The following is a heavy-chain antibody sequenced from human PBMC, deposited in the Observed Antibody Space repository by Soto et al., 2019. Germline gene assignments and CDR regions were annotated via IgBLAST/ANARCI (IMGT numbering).Heavy chain of an antibody. Sequence: QVQLVESGGGVVQPGRSLRLSCAASGFTFSSYGMHWVRQAPGKGLEWVAVIWYDGSNKYYADSVKGRFTISRDNSKNTLYLQMNSLRAEDTAVYYCARVKYCSANSCYASFDIWGQGTMVTVSS. CDR3: ARVKYCSANSCYASFDI. V-gene: IGHV3-33*01. CDR1: GFTFSSYG. J-gene: IGHJ3*02. D-gene: IGHD2-15*01. CDR2: IWYDGSNK.